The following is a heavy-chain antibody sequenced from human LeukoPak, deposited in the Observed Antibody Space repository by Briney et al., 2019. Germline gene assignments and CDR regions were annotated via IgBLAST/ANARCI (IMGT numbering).Heavy chain of an antibody. D-gene: IGHD6-19*01. J-gene: IGHJ4*02. V-gene: IGHV1-2*02. CDR1: GYTFTGYY. CDR2: INPNSGGT. Sequence: ASVKVSCKASGYTFTGYYMHWVRQAPGQGLEWMGWINPNSGGTNYAQKFQGRVTMTRDTSISTAYMELSRLRSDDTAVYYCARVLPPYSSGYDYWGQGTLVTVSS. CDR3: ARVLPPYSSGYDY.